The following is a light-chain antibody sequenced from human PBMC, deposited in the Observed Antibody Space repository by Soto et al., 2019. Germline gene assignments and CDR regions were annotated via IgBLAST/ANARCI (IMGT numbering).Light chain of an antibody. V-gene: IGKV3-20*01. J-gene: IGKJ1*01. CDR2: GAS. Sequence: NVLTLSPCTLSVSPGERATLSCRASQSVSSSYLAWYQHKPGQAPRLLIYGASSRATGIPDRFSGSGSGTDFTLTLRSLESEDLAVYSCQPFASSPQRTFGHG. CDR1: QSVSSSY. CDR3: QPFASSPQRT.